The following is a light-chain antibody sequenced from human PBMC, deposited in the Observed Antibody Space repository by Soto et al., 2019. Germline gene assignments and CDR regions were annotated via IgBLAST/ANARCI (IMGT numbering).Light chain of an antibody. J-gene: IGKJ5*01. CDR3: QQYDNSPIT. CDR1: QSVSSS. Sequence: EIELTQSPATLSLSPGERATLSCRASQSVSSSLAWYQQKHGQAPRLLISDTSNRATGIPARFSGSGSGTDFTLTISSLEPEDFAVYYCQQYDNSPITFGQGTRLEIK. V-gene: IGKV3-11*01. CDR2: DTS.